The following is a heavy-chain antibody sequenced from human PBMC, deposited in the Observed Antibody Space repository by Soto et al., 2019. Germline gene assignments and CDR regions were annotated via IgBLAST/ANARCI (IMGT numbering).Heavy chain of an antibody. CDR1: GGSIINHY. CDR2: IHYTGST. V-gene: IGHV4-59*11. J-gene: IGHJ4*02. D-gene: IGHD2-15*01. Sequence: QVQLQESGPGLVKPSETLSLTCSVSGGSIINHYWSWIRQPPGKGLEWIGYIHYTGSTDYNPSLKSRLSISVDTSKNQFSLKLSSVIAADTAVYYCARGGWSFDYWGQGTLVTVSS. CDR3: ARGGWSFDY.